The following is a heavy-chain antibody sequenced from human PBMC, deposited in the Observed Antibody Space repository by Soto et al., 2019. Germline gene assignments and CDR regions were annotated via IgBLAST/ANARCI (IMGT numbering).Heavy chain of an antibody. CDR3: ARGVGGGYYNWFDP. Sequence: QVQLQQWGAGLLKPSETLSLTCAVYGGSFSGYYWSWIRQPPGKGLEWIGEINHSGSTNYNPSLKSRVTISVDTSKNQFSLKLSSVTAADTAVYYCARGVGGGYYNWFDPWGQGTLVTVSS. D-gene: IGHD2-21*01. J-gene: IGHJ5*02. CDR1: GGSFSGYY. CDR2: INHSGST. V-gene: IGHV4-34*01.